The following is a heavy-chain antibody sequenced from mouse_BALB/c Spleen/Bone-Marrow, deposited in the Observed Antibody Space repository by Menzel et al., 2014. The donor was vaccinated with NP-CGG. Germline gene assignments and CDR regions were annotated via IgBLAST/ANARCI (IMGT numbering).Heavy chain of an antibody. CDR2: IYPGNGDT. D-gene: IGHD2-2*01. J-gene: IGHJ2*01. CDR3: ARGDGYDSYYFDY. CDR1: GCTFTSYN. Sequence: QVQLQQSGAELVKPGASVKMSCKASGCTFTSYNMHWVKQTPGQGLEWIGAIYPGNGDTSYNQKFKGKATLTADKSSSTAYMQLSSLTSEDSAVYYCARGDGYDSYYFDYWGQGTTLTVSS. V-gene: IGHV1-12*01.